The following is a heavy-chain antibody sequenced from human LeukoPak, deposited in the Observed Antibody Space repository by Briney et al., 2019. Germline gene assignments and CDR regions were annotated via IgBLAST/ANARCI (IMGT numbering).Heavy chain of an antibody. V-gene: IGHV1-24*01. CDR2: FDPEDGET. Sequence: ASVKVSCKVSGYTLTELSMHWVRQAPGKGLEWMGGFDPEDGETIYAQKFQGRVIMTGDTSTDTAYMELSSLRSEDTAVYYCATGNGGSYSLFDYWGQGTLVTVSS. CDR1: GYTLTELS. D-gene: IGHD1-26*01. CDR3: ATGNGGSYSLFDY. J-gene: IGHJ4*02.